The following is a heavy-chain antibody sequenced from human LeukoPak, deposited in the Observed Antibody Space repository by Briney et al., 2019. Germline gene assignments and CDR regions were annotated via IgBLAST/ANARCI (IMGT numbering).Heavy chain of an antibody. V-gene: IGHV4-59*01. CDR1: GGSISSYY. CDR3: ATRSTGVAATFDC. Sequence: PSETLSLTCTVSGGSISSYYWSWIRQPPGKGLEWIGYISYSGNTNYNPSLKSRVTISVDTSKNQSSLKLSSVTAADTAVYYCATRSTGVAATFDCWGQGALVTVSS. CDR2: ISYSGNT. D-gene: IGHD2-15*01. J-gene: IGHJ4*02.